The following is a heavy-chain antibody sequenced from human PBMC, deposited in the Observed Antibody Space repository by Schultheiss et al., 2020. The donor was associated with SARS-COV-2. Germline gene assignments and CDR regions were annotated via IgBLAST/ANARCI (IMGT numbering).Heavy chain of an antibody. Sequence: ASVKVSCKDSGGTFSSYGISWVRQAPGQGLEWMGWISAYNGNTNYAQKLQGRVTMTTDTSTSTAYMELRSLRSDDTAVYYCASWGYCSSTSCYRDYYYYGMDVWGQGTTVTVAS. CDR1: GGTFSSYG. CDR3: ASWGYCSSTSCYRDYYYYGMDV. V-gene: IGHV1-18*01. J-gene: IGHJ6*02. D-gene: IGHD2-2*02. CDR2: ISAYNGNT.